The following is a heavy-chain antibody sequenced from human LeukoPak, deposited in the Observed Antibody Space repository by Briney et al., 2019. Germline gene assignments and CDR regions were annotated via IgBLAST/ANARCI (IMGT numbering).Heavy chain of an antibody. D-gene: IGHD6-6*01. V-gene: IGHV4-39*02. Sequence: SSETLSLTCTVSGGSISSSGFHWGWIRQPPGKGLEWIGSVYYSGSTFYNPSLTSRVTISVDTSKNHFSLKLSSVTAADTAVYYCARLKPRAGIAARAASGCDYWGQGTLVTVSS. CDR1: GGSISSSGFH. J-gene: IGHJ4*02. CDR2: VYYSGST. CDR3: ARLKPRAGIAARAASGCDY.